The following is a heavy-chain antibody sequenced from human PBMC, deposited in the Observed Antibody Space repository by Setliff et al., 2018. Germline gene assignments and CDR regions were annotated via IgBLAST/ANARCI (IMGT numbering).Heavy chain of an antibody. D-gene: IGHD1-1*01. CDR2: ISGGGTNM. V-gene: IGHV3-23*01. CDR3: ARDQARWLVAAGTFDY. Sequence: GESLKISCAASGFVFSNFAMNWVRQAPGKGLEWVSTISGGGTNMDYADSVKGRFTISRDNSNSEVFLQMDSLRAEDTAVYYCARDQARWLVAAGTFDYWGLGALVTVS. J-gene: IGHJ4*02. CDR1: GFVFSNFA.